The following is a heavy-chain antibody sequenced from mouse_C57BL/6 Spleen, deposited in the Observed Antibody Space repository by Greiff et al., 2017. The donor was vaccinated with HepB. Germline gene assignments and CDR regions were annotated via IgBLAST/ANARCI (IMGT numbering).Heavy chain of an antibody. J-gene: IGHJ2*01. V-gene: IGHV5-4*01. D-gene: IGHD1-1*01. CDR3: ARGTNYGSSYYYFDY. CDR2: ISDGGSYT. Sequence: EVQGVESGGGLVKPGGSLKLSCAASGFTFSSYAMSWVRQTPEKRLEWVATISDGGSYTYYPDNVKGRFTISRDNAKNNLYLQMSHLKSEDTAMYYCARGTNYGSSYYYFDYWGQGTTLTVSS. CDR1: GFTFSSYA.